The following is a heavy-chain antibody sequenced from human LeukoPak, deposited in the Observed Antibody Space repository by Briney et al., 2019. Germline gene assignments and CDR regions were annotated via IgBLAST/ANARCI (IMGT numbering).Heavy chain of an antibody. CDR3: ARITFRSCFDL. CDR2: INHSGST. CDR1: GGSFSGYY. J-gene: IGHJ2*01. D-gene: IGHD2/OR15-2a*01. Sequence: PSETLSLTCAVYGGSFSGYYWSWIRQPPGKGLEWIGEINHSGSTNYNPSLKSRVTISVDTSKNQFSLKLSSVTAADTAVYYCARITFRSCFDLWGRGTLVTVSS. V-gene: IGHV4-34*01.